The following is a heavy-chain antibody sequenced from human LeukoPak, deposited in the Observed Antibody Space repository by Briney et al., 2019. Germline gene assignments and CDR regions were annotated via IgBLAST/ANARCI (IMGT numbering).Heavy chain of an antibody. D-gene: IGHD3-3*01. J-gene: IGHJ6*03. CDR2: ISSSGSTI. Sequence: GGSLRLSCAASGFTFSDYYMSWIRQAPGKGLEWVSYISSSGSTIYYADSVKGRFTISRDNAKNSLYLQMNSLRAEDTAVYYCARDRNDFWSGYPVYYYYYMDVWGKGTTVTVSS. V-gene: IGHV3-11*01. CDR1: GFTFSDYY. CDR3: ARDRNDFWSGYPVYYYYYMDV.